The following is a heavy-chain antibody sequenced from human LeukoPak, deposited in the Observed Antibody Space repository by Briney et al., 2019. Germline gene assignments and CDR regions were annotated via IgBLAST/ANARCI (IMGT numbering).Heavy chain of an antibody. CDR2: MNPNSGNT. V-gene: IGHV1-8*01. CDR3: ARGGWVRFLEWLSKNYYYYYMDV. CDR1: GYTFTSYD. D-gene: IGHD3-3*01. Sequence: GASVKVSCKASGYTFTSYDINWARQATGQGLEWMGWMNPNSGNTGYAQKFQGRVTMTRNTSISTAYMELSSLRSEDTAVYYCARGGWVRFLEWLSKNYYYYYMDVWGKGTTVTVSS. J-gene: IGHJ6*03.